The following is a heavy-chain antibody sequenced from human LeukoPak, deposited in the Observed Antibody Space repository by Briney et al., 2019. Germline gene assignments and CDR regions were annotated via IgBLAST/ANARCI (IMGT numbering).Heavy chain of an antibody. CDR1: GYTLTELS. CDR3: ARDSIWGSGTYGFDY. D-gene: IGHD1-26*01. Sequence: ASVKVPCKVSGYTLTELSMHWLRQAPGQPLEWLGWINVGNDNTKYSQNFQGRVTITGDTSASTSYMELSSLRSEDTAVYYCARDSIWGSGTYGFDYWGQGALVTVSS. V-gene: IGHV1-3*01. J-gene: IGHJ4*02. CDR2: INVGNDNT.